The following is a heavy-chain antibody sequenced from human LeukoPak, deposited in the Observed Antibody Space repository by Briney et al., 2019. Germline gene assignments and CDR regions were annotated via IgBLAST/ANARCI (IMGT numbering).Heavy chain of an antibody. CDR3: ARGGYGDYENWFDP. J-gene: IGHJ5*02. V-gene: IGHV4-59*01. D-gene: IGHD4-17*01. CDR2: IYCSGST. CDR1: GGSISSYY. Sequence: PSETLSLTCTVSGGSISSYYWSWIRQPPGKGLEWIGYIYCSGSTNYNPSLKSRVTISVDTSKNQFSLKLSSVTAADTAVYYCARGGYGDYENWFDPWGQGTLVTVSS.